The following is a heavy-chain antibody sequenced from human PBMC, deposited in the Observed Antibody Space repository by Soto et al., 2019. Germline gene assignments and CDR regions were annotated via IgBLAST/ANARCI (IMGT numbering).Heavy chain of an antibody. CDR3: ARDIWGSSGYFDY. J-gene: IGHJ4*02. D-gene: IGHD3-16*01. Sequence: SETLSLTCTVSGGSISSGGYYWSWIRQHPGKGLEWIGYIYYSGSTYYNPSLKSRVTISVDTSKNQFSLKLSSVTAADTAVYYCARDIWGSSGYFDYWGQGTLVTVPS. V-gene: IGHV4-31*03. CDR1: GGSISSGGYY. CDR2: IYYSGST.